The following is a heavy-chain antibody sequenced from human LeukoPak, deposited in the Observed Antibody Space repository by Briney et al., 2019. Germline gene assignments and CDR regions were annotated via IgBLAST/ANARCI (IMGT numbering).Heavy chain of an antibody. D-gene: IGHD3-3*01. V-gene: IGHV4-4*02. J-gene: IGHJ4*02. Sequence: SGTLSLTCGVSGGSVTSTNWWTWVRQPPGKGLEWIGEVHLDGRTNYNPSLESRLTISVDLSEHHISLKLTSVTAADTAVYYCAREGGFFRPLDYSGQGTLVTVSS. CDR2: VHLDGRT. CDR1: GGSVTSTNW. CDR3: AREGGFFRPLDY.